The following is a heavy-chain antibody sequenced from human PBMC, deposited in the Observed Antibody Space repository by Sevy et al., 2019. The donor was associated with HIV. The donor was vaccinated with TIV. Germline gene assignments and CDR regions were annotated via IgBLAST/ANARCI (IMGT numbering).Heavy chain of an antibody. CDR1: GFSFNSFG. CDR3: GKDQGSAWNPDHLEQ. V-gene: IGHV3-30*02. D-gene: IGHD6-19*01. Sequence: GGSLRLSCVGSGFSFNSFGMHWVRQAPGKGLQWVAFIRYGGTNALYGESVKGRFTISRDRSKNTLYLQMNSLGGDDTAVYFCGKDQGSAWNPDHLEQWGQGTQVTVSS. J-gene: IGHJ4*02. CDR2: IRYGGTNA.